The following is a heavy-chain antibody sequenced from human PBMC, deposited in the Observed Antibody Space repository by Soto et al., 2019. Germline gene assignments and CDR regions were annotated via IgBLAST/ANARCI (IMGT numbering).Heavy chain of an antibody. J-gene: IGHJ6*02. CDR2: MNPNSGNT. D-gene: IGHD6-6*01. CDR1: GYTFTSYD. Sequence: QVQLVQSGAEVKKPGASVKVSCKASGYTFTSYDINWVRQATGQGLEWMGWMNPNSGNTGYAQKFQGRVTMTRNTSISTAYMELSSLRSEDTAVYYCAREYSSSSRYYYYYYGMDVWGQGTTVTVSS. V-gene: IGHV1-8*01. CDR3: AREYSSSSRYYYYYYGMDV.